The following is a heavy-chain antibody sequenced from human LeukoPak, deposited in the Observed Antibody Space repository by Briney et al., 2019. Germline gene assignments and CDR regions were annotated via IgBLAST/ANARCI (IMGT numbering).Heavy chain of an antibody. CDR2: IYYSGST. CDR3: ARGRDRRFRPEDFDY. CDR1: GGSISSSSYY. J-gene: IGHJ4*02. Sequence: PSETLSLTCTVSGGSISSSSYYWGWIRQPPGKGLEWIGSIYYSGSTYYNPSLKSRVTISVDTSKNQFSLKLSSVTAADTAVYYCARGRDRRFRPEDFDYWGQGTLVTVSS. D-gene: IGHD3-16*01. V-gene: IGHV4-39*07.